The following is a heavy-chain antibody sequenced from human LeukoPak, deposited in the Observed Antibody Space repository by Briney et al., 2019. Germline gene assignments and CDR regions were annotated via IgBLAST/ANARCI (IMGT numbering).Heavy chain of an antibody. CDR3: ARDIAVAGIDY. CDR1: GASFSSYA. D-gene: IGHD6-19*01. CDR2: IIPIFGTA. V-gene: IGHV1-69*05. J-gene: IGHJ4*02. Sequence: GSSVKVSCKASGASFSSYAISWVRQAPGQGLEWMGRIIPIFGTANYAQKFQGRVTITTDESTSTAYMELSSLRSEDTAVYYCARDIAVAGIDYWGQGTLVTVSS.